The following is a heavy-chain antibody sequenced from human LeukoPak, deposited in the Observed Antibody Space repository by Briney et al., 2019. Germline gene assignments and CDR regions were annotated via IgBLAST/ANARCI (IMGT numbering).Heavy chain of an antibody. CDR3: ARDLSPVVRASPMGY. D-gene: IGHD3-10*01. V-gene: IGHV3-48*03. CDR1: GFTFNSYE. J-gene: IGHJ4*02. Sequence: GGSLRLSCAASGFTFNSYEMNWVRQAPGKGLEWVSYINSGGSAVYYADSVKGRFTISRDNVKNSLYLQMNSLRADDTAVYYCARDLSPVVRASPMGYWGQGTPVTVSS. CDR2: INSGGSAV.